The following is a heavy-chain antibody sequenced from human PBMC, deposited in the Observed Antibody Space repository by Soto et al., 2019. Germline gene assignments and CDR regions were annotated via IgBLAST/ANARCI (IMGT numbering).Heavy chain of an antibody. CDR3: ARDVRSSYSSGWYYFDY. CDR1: GYTFTSYY. D-gene: IGHD6-19*01. CDR2: INPSGGST. Sequence: QVQLVQSGAAVKKPGASVKVSCKASGYTFTSYYMHWVRQAPGQGLEWMGIINPSGGSTSYAQKFQCRVTMTRDTSTSTVYMELSSLRSEDTAVYYCARDVRSSYSSGWYYFDYWGQGTLVTVSS. V-gene: IGHV1-46*01. J-gene: IGHJ4*02.